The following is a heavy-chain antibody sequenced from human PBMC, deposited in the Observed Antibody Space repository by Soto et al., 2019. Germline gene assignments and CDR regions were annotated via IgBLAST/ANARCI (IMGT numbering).Heavy chain of an antibody. Sequence: QVQLQESGPGLVKPSETLSLTCTVSGASISGFYWSWIRKSAGKGLEWIGRIYATGTTDYNPSLKSRVMMSVDTSKNQFSLNLDSVTAADTAVYFCARDFAYFDSWGQGTLVTVSS. D-gene: IGHD3-3*01. CDR3: ARDFAYFDS. J-gene: IGHJ4*02. V-gene: IGHV4-4*07. CDR1: GASISGFY. CDR2: IYATGTT.